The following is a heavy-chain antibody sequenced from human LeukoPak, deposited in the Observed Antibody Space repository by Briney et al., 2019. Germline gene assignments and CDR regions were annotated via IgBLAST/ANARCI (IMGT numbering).Heavy chain of an antibody. CDR1: GFTVSSNY. CDR3: ARKKYGDYGSYGMDV. CDR2: IYSGGST. V-gene: IGHV3-53*01. D-gene: IGHD4-17*01. Sequence: GGSLRLSCAASGFTVSSNYMSWVRQAPGKGLEWVSVIYSGGSTYYADSVKVRFTISRDNSKNTLYLQMNSLRAEDTAVYYCARKKYGDYGSYGMDVWGQGTTVTVSS. J-gene: IGHJ6*02.